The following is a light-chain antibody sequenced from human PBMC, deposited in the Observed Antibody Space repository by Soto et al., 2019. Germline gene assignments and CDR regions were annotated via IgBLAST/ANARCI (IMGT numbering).Light chain of an antibody. Sequence: EIVLTQSPDTLSLSPGERATLSCRASQSVSSSYLAWYQQKPGQAPRLLIHGASSRATGIPDRFSGSGSGTDFTLTISRLEPEDFAMYYCQQYGSSPTFGGGTK. CDR1: QSVSSSY. V-gene: IGKV3-20*01. CDR3: QQYGSSPT. CDR2: GAS. J-gene: IGKJ4*01.